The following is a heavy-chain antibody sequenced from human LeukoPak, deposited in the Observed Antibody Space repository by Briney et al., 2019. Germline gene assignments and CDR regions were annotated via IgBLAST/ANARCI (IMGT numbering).Heavy chain of an antibody. CDR1: GGSMTSYY. CDR2: IYYSGST. V-gene: IGHV4-59*01. CDR3: ARTGSGTSPFDY. D-gene: IGHD3-10*01. Sequence: SETLSLTCTVSGGSMTSYYWSWIRQPPGKGLEWIGYIYYSGSTNYNPSLKSRVTMSVDTSKNQFSLKLSSVTAADTAVYYCARTGSGTSPFDYWGQGTLVTVSS. J-gene: IGHJ4*02.